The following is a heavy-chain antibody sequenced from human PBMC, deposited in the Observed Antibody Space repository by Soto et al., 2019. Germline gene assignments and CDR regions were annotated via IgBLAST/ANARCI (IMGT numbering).Heavy chain of an antibody. J-gene: IGHJ4*02. Sequence: SETLSLTCTVSGGLIMSGDYYWGWIRQPPGKGLEWIASIYFSGSAYYNPSLQSRVTISVDASENHFSLRLSPVTAADTAVYYCARHDCRSRPNSYVGFVDYWRQGNLVTVSS. CDR2: IYFSGSA. CDR3: ARHDCRSRPNSYVGFVDY. V-gene: IGHV4-39*01. CDR1: GGLIMSGDYY. D-gene: IGHD2-2*01.